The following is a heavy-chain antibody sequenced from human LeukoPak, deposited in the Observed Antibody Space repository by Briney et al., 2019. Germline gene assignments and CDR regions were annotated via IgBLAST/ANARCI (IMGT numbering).Heavy chain of an antibody. D-gene: IGHD5-18*01. CDR3: ARGDVDTAMVTPDY. CDR2: INPNSGGT. V-gene: IGHV1-2*02. CDR1: GFAFNKYG. J-gene: IGHJ4*02. Sequence: ASVKVSCKASGFAFNKYGFSWVRQAPGQGLEWMGWINPNSGGTNYAQKFQGRVTMTRDTSISTAYMELSRLRFDDTAVYYCARGDVDTAMVTPDYWGQGTLVTVSS.